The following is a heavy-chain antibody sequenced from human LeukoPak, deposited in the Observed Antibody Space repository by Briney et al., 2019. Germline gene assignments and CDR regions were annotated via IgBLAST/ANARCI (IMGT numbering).Heavy chain of an antibody. D-gene: IGHD3-22*01. CDR2: INHSGST. CDR3: ARSFPNYYDSSGYPHY. CDR1: GGSFSGYY. J-gene: IGHJ4*02. V-gene: IGHV4-34*01. Sequence: PSETLSLTCAVYGGSFSGYYWSWIRQPPGKGLEWIGEINHSGSTNYNPSLKSRVTISVDTSKNQFSLKLSSATAADTAVYYCARSFPNYYDSSGYPHYWGQGTLVTVSS.